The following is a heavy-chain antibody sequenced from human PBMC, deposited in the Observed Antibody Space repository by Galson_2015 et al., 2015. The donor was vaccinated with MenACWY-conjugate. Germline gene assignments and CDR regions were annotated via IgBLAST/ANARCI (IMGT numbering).Heavy chain of an antibody. D-gene: IGHD3-22*01. Sequence: SLRISCEASGFTFSKCAMSWVRQAPGKGLEWVSGISGSGGDIDYADSVKGRFTISRDNSKNTVSLQLNSLRAEDTAVYQCAKGANYYDSSGKRYDAFDIWGQGTMVTVFS. CDR1: GFTFSKCA. CDR3: AKGANYYDSSGKRYDAFDI. CDR2: ISGSGGDI. J-gene: IGHJ3*02. V-gene: IGHV3-23*01.